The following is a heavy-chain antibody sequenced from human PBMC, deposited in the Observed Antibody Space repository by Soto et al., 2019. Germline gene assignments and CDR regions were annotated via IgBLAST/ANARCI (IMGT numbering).Heavy chain of an antibody. CDR3: ARLEGLATISYYFDF. V-gene: IGHV4-39*01. J-gene: IGHJ4*02. CDR1: DDSINSDKYY. CDR2: IYYRGNA. D-gene: IGHD5-12*01. Sequence: QLQLQESGPGLVKPSETLSLTCSVSDDSINSDKYYWGWIRQPPGKGLEWIGSIYYRGNAYYNPSLQIHVTISLDKANSQFSLKLNSVTAADSAVYVCARLEGLATISYYFDFWGPGALVTVAS.